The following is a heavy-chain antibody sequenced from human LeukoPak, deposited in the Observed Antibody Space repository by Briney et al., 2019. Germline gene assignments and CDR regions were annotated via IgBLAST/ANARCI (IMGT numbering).Heavy chain of an antibody. V-gene: IGHV3-33*01. D-gene: IGHD3-3*01. J-gene: IGHJ4*02. CDR3: ARGFLDFDS. CDR2: IWYDGSNT. Sequence: PGRSQRLSCVASGFTLSSFGMHWVRQAPGKGLEWVALIWYDGSNTYYADSVKGRFTTSRDDSKNTVYLQMNSLRAEDTALYYCARGFLDFDSWGQGTLVIVSS. CDR1: GFTLSSFG.